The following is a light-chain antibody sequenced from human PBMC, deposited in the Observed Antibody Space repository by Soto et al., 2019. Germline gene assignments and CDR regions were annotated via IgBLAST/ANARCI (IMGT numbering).Light chain of an antibody. Sequence: DIQMTQSPSTLSGSVGDRVTITXRASQTISSWLAWYQQKPGKAPKLLIYKASTLKSGVPSRFSGSGSGTEFTLTISSLQPDDFATYYCQQYNHYWTFGQGTKVDI. V-gene: IGKV1-5*03. J-gene: IGKJ1*01. CDR2: KAS. CDR1: QTISSW. CDR3: QQYNHYWT.